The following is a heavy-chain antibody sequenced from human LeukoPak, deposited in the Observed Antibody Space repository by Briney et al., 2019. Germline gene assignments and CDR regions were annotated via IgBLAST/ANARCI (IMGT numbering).Heavy chain of an antibody. Sequence: EASAKVSCKASGHTFTGYYMHWVRQAPGQGLEWLGWINPNSGVTNYAQKFQGRITMTRDTSITTVYVELSSLTSDDTAVYYCGSGQWLVGVFYWGQGTLVTVSS. CDR3: GSGQWLVGVFY. CDR2: INPNSGVT. D-gene: IGHD6-19*01. J-gene: IGHJ4*02. CDR1: GHTFTGYY. V-gene: IGHV1-2*02.